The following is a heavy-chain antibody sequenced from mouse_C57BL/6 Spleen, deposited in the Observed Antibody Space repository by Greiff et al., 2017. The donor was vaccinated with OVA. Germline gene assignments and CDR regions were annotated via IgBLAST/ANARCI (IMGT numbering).Heavy chain of an antibody. CDR2: IHPNSGST. CDR1: GYTFTSYW. Sequence: VQLQQPGAELVKPGASVKLSCKASGYTFTSYWMNWVKQRPGQGLEWIGMIHPNSGSTNYNEKFKSKATLTVDKSSSTAYMQLSSLTSEDSAVYYYEICNSYYAIDYWGQGTSVTVSS. CDR3: EICNSYYAIDY. V-gene: IGHV1-64*01. J-gene: IGHJ4*01.